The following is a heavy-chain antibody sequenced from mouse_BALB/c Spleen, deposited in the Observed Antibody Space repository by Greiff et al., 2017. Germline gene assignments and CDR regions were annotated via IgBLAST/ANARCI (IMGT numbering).Heavy chain of an antibody. CDR3: ARTITTATDY. Sequence: VKLMESGPELVKPGASVRISCKASGYTFTSYYIHWVKQRPGQGLEWIGWIYPGNVNTKYNEKFKGKATLTADKSSSTAYMQLSSLTSEDSAVYFCARTITTATDYWGQGTTLTVSS. CDR1: GYTFTSYY. CDR2: IYPGNVNT. V-gene: IGHV1S56*01. J-gene: IGHJ2*01. D-gene: IGHD1-2*01.